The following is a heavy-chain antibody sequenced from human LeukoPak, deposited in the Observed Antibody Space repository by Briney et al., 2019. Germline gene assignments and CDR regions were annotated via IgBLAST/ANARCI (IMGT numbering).Heavy chain of an antibody. CDR1: GYTFTSYG. V-gene: IGHV1-18*01. CDR3: ARDNSVEDTAWWFDP. CDR2: ISVYGANR. J-gene: IGHJ5*02. Sequence: ASVKVSCKASGYTFTSYGVSWVRQAPGQGLEWMGWISVYGANRNYAQRLQGRVTMTTDTSTSTAYMELRSLRSDDTAVYYCARDNSVEDTAWWFDPWGQGTLVTVSS. D-gene: IGHD4-23*01.